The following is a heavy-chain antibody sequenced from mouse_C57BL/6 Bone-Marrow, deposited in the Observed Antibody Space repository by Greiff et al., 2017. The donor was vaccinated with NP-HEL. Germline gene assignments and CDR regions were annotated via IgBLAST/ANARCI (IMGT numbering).Heavy chain of an antibody. CDR1: GYTFTSYW. J-gene: IGHJ2*01. CDR2: IDPSDSYT. V-gene: IGHV1-69*01. D-gene: IGHD2-4*01. CDR3: ARGGDYDGVDY. Sequence: QVQLQQPGAELVMPGASVKLSCKASGYTFTSYWMHWVKQRPGQGLEWIGEIDPSDSYTNYNQKFQGKSTLTVDKSSSTAYMQLSSLTSEDSAVYYCARGGDYDGVDYWGQGTTLTVSS.